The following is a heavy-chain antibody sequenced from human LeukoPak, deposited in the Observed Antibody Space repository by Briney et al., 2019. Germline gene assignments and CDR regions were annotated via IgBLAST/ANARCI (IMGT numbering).Heavy chain of an antibody. Sequence: PSQTLSLTCTVSGDSISSGGYYWSWIRQHPGKGLEWIGYIYYSGSTYYNPSLKSRVTISVDTSKNQFSLKLSSVTAADTAVYYCARAPRHIVVVTAILGYFDYWGQGTLVTVSS. CDR2: IYYSGST. CDR3: ARAPRHIVVVTAILGYFDY. J-gene: IGHJ4*02. D-gene: IGHD2-21*02. V-gene: IGHV4-31*03. CDR1: GDSISSGGYY.